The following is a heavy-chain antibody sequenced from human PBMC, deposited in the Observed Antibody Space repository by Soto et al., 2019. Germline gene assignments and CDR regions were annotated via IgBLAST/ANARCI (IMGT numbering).Heavy chain of an antibody. CDR1: GGSIRSGGYY. J-gene: IGHJ4*02. V-gene: IGHV4-31*03. Sequence: PSETLSLTCTVSGGSIRSGGYYWGWIRQHPGKGLESIGYIYYTGSTSYNPSLESRTTLSVDTSKNQFSLRLTSLTAADTAVYFCARILWSGYVSADYWGQGILVTLSS. CDR3: ARILWSGYVSADY. D-gene: IGHD5-12*01. CDR2: IYYTGST.